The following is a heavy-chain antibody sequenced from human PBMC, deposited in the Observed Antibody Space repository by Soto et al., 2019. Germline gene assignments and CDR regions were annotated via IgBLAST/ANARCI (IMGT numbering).Heavy chain of an antibody. Sequence: TSETLSLTCTVSGGSISSYYGSWIRQPPGKGLEWIGYIYYSGSTNYNPSLKTRVTISVDTSKNQFSLKLNSMTAADTAVYYCARHNYGSGSTYFDYWGQGTLVTVSS. CDR3: ARHNYGSGSTYFDY. CDR2: IYYSGST. V-gene: IGHV4-59*08. J-gene: IGHJ4*02. D-gene: IGHD3-10*01. CDR1: GGSISSYY.